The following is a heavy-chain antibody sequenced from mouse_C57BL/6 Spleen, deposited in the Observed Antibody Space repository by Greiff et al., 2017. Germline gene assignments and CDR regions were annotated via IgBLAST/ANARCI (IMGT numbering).Heavy chain of an antibody. D-gene: IGHD2-3*01. CDR3: ARRSPDGYYEAMDY. V-gene: IGHV3-6*01. CDR2: ISYDGSN. Sequence: EVQRVESGPGLVKPSQSLSLTCSVTGYSITSGYYWNWIRQFPGNKLEWMGYISYDGSNNYNPSLKNRISITRDTSKNQFFLKLNSVTTEDTATYYCARRSPDGYYEAMDYWGQGTSVTVSS. CDR1: GYSITSGYY. J-gene: IGHJ4*01.